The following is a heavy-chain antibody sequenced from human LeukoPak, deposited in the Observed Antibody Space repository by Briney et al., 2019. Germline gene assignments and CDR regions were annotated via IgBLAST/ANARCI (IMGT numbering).Heavy chain of an antibody. CDR2: IYTSGST. CDR1: GGSISSYY. D-gene: IGHD6-13*01. CDR3: ARHRSKRSSKYYFDY. J-gene: IGHJ4*02. Sequence: PSETLSLTCTVSGGSISSYYWSWIRQPAGKGLEWIGRIYTSGSTNYNPSLKSRVTMSVDTSKNQFSLKLSSVTAADTAVYYCARHRSKRSSKYYFDYWGQGTLVTVSS. V-gene: IGHV4-4*07.